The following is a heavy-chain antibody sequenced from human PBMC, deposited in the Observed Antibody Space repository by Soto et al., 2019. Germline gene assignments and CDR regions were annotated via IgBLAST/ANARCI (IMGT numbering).Heavy chain of an antibody. CDR1: GFVYSNYA. J-gene: IGHJ2*01. CDR2: IWNDGTKT. D-gene: IGHD2-2*01. CDR3: VRGIPSQYASDWLYWYFDL. Sequence: ESGGGVVQPGRSLRLSCAASGFVYSNYAMHWVRLSPGKGLEWVALIWNDGTKTYYMDSVKGRFIISRDNSLKTLHLQMDSLRADDAAVYFCVRGIPSQYASDWLYWYFDLWGRGTQVTVSA. V-gene: IGHV3-33*01.